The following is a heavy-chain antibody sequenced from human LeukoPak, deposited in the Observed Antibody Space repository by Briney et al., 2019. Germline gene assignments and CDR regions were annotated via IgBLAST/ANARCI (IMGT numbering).Heavy chain of an antibody. Sequence: ASVKVSCKASGYTFTGYYMHWVRQAPGHPLEWIGWINPNSGGTNYAQKFQARVTMTRDTSISTAYMELSRLRSDDTAVYYCARGGGSGWYGRVVHYFDYWGQGTLVTVSS. CDR1: GYTFTGYY. CDR3: ARGGGSGWYGRVVHYFDY. V-gene: IGHV1-2*02. J-gene: IGHJ4*02. D-gene: IGHD6-19*01. CDR2: INPNSGGT.